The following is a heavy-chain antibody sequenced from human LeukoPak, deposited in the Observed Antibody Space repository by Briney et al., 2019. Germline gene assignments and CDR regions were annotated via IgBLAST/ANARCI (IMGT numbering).Heavy chain of an antibody. Sequence: PSETLSLTCAVSGYSISSGYYWGWIRQPPGKGLEWIGSIYHSGSTYYNPSLKSRVTIPVDTSKNQFSLKLSSVTAADTAVYYCARVKVLWFGASAFGIWGQGTMVTVSS. D-gene: IGHD3-10*01. CDR3: ARVKVLWFGASAFGI. J-gene: IGHJ3*02. CDR1: GYSISSGYY. CDR2: IYHSGST. V-gene: IGHV4-38-2*01.